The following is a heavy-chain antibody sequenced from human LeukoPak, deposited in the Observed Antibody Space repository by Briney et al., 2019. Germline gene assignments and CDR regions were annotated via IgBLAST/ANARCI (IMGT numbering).Heavy chain of an antibody. CDR1: GFTLSSYG. CDR3: AKDLGGYSSGWFLD. D-gene: IGHD6-19*01. Sequence: GGSLRLSCAASGFTLSSYGMHWVRQAPGKGLEWVAVISYDGSNAYYADSVKGRFTISRDNSKNTLYLQMNSLRTEDTAVYYCAKDLGGYSSGWFLDWGQGTLVTVSS. CDR2: ISYDGSNA. J-gene: IGHJ4*02. V-gene: IGHV3-30*18.